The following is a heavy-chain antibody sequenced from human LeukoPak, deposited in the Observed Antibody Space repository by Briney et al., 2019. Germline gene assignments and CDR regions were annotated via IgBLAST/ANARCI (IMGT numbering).Heavy chain of an antibody. CDR2: ISERGGST. V-gene: IGHV3-23*01. J-gene: IGHJ4*02. D-gene: IGHD3-10*01. CDR3: AKRGVVIRGVIIIGFHKEAYYFDC. CDR1: GITLSNYG. Sequence: GGSLRLSCVVSGITLSNYGMSWVRQAPGKALQRLSGISERGGSTNYADSVKGRFIISRDNSKNTMYLQMNSVRAEDTAVYFCAKRGVVIRGVIIIGFHKEAYYFDCWGQGILVTVSS.